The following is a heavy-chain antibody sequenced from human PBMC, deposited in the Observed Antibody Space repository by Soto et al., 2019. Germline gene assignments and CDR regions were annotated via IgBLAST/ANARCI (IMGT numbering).Heavy chain of an antibody. CDR2: INPSSGTT. V-gene: IGHV3-23*01. D-gene: IGHD2-15*01. CDR3: VKGGWLDV. CDR1: GFSFSNYE. J-gene: IGHJ6*02. Sequence: EVQLLESEGGLVQPGGSLRLACAASGFSFSNYEMTWARQAPGKGLEWVAFINPSSGTTHYADSVKGRFTISRDNSKDTLYLQLSSLRVEDTAVYYCVKGGWLDVWGQGTTVTVSS.